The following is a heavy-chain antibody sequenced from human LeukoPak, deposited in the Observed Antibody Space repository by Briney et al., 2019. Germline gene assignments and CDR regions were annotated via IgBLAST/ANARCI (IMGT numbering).Heavy chain of an antibody. CDR2: INWSGVST. Sequence: PGGTFRLSCTASGFAFDGHGMRLVRQVPGKGVELVSGINWSGVSTGYVDPLRGRFTISRDNAKNSLYLQMDSLRAEDTALYYCARAPITSPFYFDYWGQGTLVTVSS. D-gene: IGHD2-2*01. V-gene: IGHV3-20*04. CDR1: GFAFDGHG. CDR3: ARAPITSPFYFDY. J-gene: IGHJ4*02.